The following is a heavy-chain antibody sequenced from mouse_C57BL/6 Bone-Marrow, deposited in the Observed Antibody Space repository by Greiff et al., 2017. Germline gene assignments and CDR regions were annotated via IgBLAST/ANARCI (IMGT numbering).Heavy chain of an antibody. V-gene: IGHV1-82*01. Sequence: QVQLQQSGPELVKPGASVKISCKASGYAFSSSWLNWVKQRPGKGLEWIGRIYPGDGDTNYNGKFKGKATLTADKSSSTAYMQLSSLTSEDSAIYFCARPSYYGSPFYYAMDYWGQGTSVTVSS. CDR2: IYPGDGDT. J-gene: IGHJ4*01. D-gene: IGHD1-1*01. CDR1: GYAFSSSW. CDR3: ARPSYYGSPFYYAMDY.